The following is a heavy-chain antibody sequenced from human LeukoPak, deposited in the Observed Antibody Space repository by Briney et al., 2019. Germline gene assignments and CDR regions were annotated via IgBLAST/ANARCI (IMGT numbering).Heavy chain of an antibody. J-gene: IGHJ4*02. CDR2: INHSGST. Sequence: SETLSLTCAVYGGSFSGYYWSWIRQPPGNGLEWIGEINHSGSTNYNPSLKSRVTISVDTSKNQFSLKLSSVTAADTAVYYCARVESIAARQFDYWGQGTLVTVSS. D-gene: IGHD2-15*01. CDR3: ARVESIAARQFDY. CDR1: GGSFSGYY. V-gene: IGHV4-34*01.